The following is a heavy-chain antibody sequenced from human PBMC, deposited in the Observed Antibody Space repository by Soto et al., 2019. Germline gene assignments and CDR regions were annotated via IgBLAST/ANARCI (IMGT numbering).Heavy chain of an antibody. D-gene: IGHD2-15*01. V-gene: IGHV3-23*01. CDR1: GFTFRTYA. CDR3: AKAVSDSPYYYYAMDV. CDR2: ISGSGGTT. Sequence: EVQLLESGGGLVQPGGSLRLSCAASGFTFRTYAMNWVRQAPGKGLEWVSGISGSGGTTYYAESVKGRLTISRVNSKSTLFLQINGLRSDDTAVYYFAKAVSDSPYYYYAMDVWGQVTTFTVSS. J-gene: IGHJ6*02.